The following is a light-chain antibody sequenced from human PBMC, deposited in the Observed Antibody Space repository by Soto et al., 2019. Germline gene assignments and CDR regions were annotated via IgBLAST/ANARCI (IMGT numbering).Light chain of an antibody. CDR2: GAS. Sequence: IGLTQSRATLSRSKAERGTLSGRASQSISRYLAWYQQKPGQGPRLLIYGASSMATGDPDRFSGSGFGTDFTLTITSLEPEDFALYYFQQYGSSPQTFGQGTKVDIK. J-gene: IGKJ1*01. CDR3: QQYGSSPQT. CDR1: QSISRY. V-gene: IGKV3-20*01.